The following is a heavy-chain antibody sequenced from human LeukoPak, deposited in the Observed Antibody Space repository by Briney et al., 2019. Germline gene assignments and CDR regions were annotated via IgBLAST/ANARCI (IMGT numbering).Heavy chain of an antibody. V-gene: IGHV3-23*01. CDR3: AKHYYGSGSYYVTGFDY. J-gene: IGHJ4*02. CDR2: ISGSGRNT. Sequence: GGSLRLSCAASGFTFSSNAMSWVRQAPGKGLEWVSAISGSGRNTYYADAVKGRFTIARDKSKNTLYLQMNSLRADDTAVYYCAKHYYGSGSYYVTGFDYWGQGTLVTVSS. D-gene: IGHD3-10*01. CDR1: GFTFSSNA.